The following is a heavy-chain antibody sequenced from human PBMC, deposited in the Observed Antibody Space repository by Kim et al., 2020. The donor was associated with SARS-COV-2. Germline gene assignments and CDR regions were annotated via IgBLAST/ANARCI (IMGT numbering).Heavy chain of an antibody. V-gene: IGHV4-34*01. CDR3: ARVSIYRSGSFYRTQNFDY. J-gene: IGHJ4*02. D-gene: IGHD3-10*01. CDR1: GGSFSGYY. CDR2: INHSGST. Sequence: SETLSLTCAVYGGSFSGYYWSWIRQPPGKGLEWIGEINHSGSTNYNPSLKSRVTISVDTSKNQFSLKLSSVTAADTAVYYCARVSIYRSGSFYRTQNFDYWGQGTLVTVSS.